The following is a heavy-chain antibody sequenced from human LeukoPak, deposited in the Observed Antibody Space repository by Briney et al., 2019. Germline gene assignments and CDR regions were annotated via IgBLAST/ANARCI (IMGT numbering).Heavy chain of an antibody. Sequence: SETLSLTCTVSGGSTSSSSYYWGWIRQPPGKGLEWIGSIYYSGSTYYNPSLKSRVTISVDTSKNQFSLKLSSVTAADTAVYYCASKRSGYYNYWGQGTLVTVSS. D-gene: IGHD3-22*01. CDR2: IYYSGST. V-gene: IGHV4-39*07. CDR1: GGSTSSSSYY. CDR3: ASKRSGYYNY. J-gene: IGHJ4*02.